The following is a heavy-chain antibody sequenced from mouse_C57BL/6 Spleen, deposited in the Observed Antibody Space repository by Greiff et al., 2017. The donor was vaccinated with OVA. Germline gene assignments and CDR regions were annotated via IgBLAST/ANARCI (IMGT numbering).Heavy chain of an antibody. CDR1: GFTFSSYA. J-gene: IGHJ1*03. V-gene: IGHV5-4*01. Sequence: EVMLVESGGGLVKPGGSLKLSCAASGFTFSSYAMSWVRQTPEKRLEWVATISDGGSYTYYPDNVKGRFTISRDNAKNNLYLQMSHLKSEDTAMYYCAREGISDYYGSSRYFDVWGTGTTVTVSS. D-gene: IGHD1-1*01. CDR3: AREGISDYYGSSRYFDV. CDR2: ISDGGSYT.